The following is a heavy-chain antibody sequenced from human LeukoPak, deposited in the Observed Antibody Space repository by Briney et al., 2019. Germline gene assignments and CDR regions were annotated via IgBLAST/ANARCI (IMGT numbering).Heavy chain of an antibody. CDR1: GFTFSSYA. J-gene: IGHJ6*02. CDR3: ARDKSTVVTIFGVVSVYYYYGMDV. CDR2: ISYDGSNK. V-gene: IGHV3-30*09. D-gene: IGHD3-3*01. Sequence: GGSLRLSCAASGFTFSSYAMHWVRQAPGKGLEWVAVISYDGSNKCYADSVKGRFAISRDNSKNTLYLQMNSLRAEDTAVYYCARDKSTVVTIFGVVSVYYYYGMDVWGQGTTVTVSS.